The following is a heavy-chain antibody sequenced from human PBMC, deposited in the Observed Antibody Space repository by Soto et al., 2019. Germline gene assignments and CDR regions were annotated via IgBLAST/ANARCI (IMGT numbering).Heavy chain of an antibody. Sequence: VNGAWKSFVYAISELSVHCVIHATGKGLEWMGGFDPEDGETIYAQKFKGRVTMTEDTSTDTAYMELSSLRSEGTAVYYCATDVISGWLSTFAYWGKGTLVLVSS. CDR1: VYAISELS. V-gene: IGHV1-24*01. CDR3: ATDVISGWLSTFAY. J-gene: IGHJ4*02. D-gene: IGHD6-19*01. CDR2: FDPEDGET.